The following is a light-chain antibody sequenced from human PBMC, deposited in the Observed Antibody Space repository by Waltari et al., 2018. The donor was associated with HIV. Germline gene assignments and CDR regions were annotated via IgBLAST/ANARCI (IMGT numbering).Light chain of an antibody. CDR1: SSDVGGYNY. Sequence: QSALTQPLSASASPGQSVTISCPGTSSDVGGYNYVSWDQQHPDKAPKLMIYEVTKRPSGVPDRFSGSKSGNTASLTISGLQAEDEADYYCSSYAGSNTFVFGTGTKVTVL. J-gene: IGLJ1*01. CDR3: SSYAGSNTFV. CDR2: EVT. V-gene: IGLV2-8*01.